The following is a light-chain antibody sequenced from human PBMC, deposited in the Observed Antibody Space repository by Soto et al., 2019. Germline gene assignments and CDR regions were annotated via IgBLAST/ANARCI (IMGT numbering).Light chain of an antibody. J-gene: IGKJ1*01. Sequence: DFQMTQSPSTLSASVGDRVTITCRASQNIRSRLAWFQQKPGKAPKLLIYDASSLESGVPSRFSGSGSGTEFTLTISSLEPEDFAVYYCHQFATTRSFGQGTKVDIK. CDR2: DAS. CDR3: HQFATTRS. V-gene: IGKV1-5*01. CDR1: QNIRSR.